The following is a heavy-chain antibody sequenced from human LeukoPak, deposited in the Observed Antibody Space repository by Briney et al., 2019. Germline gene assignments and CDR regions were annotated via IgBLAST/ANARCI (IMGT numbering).Heavy chain of an antibody. J-gene: IGHJ6*02. CDR3: TTEDYYGSGSYYSQFGMDV. D-gene: IGHD3-10*01. Sequence: PGGSLRLSCAASGFTFNSNYMNWVRQAPGKGLEWVSVLYSDGRTYYADSVKGRFTISRDDSKNTLYLQMNSLKTEDTAVYYCTTEDYYGSGSYYSQFGMDVWGQGTTVTVSS. CDR1: GFTFNSNY. CDR2: LYSDGRT. V-gene: IGHV3-53*01.